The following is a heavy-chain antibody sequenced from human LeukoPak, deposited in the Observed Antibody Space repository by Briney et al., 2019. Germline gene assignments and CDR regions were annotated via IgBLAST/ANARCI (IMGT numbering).Heavy chain of an antibody. V-gene: IGHV4-39*07. CDR2: VYYSGST. CDR3: ARVMYYYDSSGHDAFDI. Sequence: SETLSRTCPVFGGSIGNSSYYWGLIRQPPGRGLGWVGGVYYSGSTYYNTSLKSRVTISVDTSKIQFSLKPSSVTPADTAVYYCARVMYYYDSSGHDAFDIWGQGTMVTVSS. CDR1: GGSIGNSSYY. J-gene: IGHJ3*02. D-gene: IGHD3-22*01.